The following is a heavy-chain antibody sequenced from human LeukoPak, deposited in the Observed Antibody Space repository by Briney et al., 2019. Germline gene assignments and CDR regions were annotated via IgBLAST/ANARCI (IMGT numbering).Heavy chain of an antibody. V-gene: IGHV1-69*05. D-gene: IGHD3-10*01. J-gene: IGHJ4*02. CDR2: IIPIFGTA. Sequence: ASVKVSCQASGGTFSSYAISWVRQAPGQGLEWMGWIIPIFGTANYAQKFQGRVTITTDESTSTAYMELSSLRSEDTAVYYCASYYYGSGSSPWYWGQGTLVTVSS. CDR3: ASYYYGSGSSPWY. CDR1: GGTFSSYA.